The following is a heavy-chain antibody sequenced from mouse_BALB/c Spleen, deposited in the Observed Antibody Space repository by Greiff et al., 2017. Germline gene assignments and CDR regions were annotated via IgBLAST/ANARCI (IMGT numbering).Heavy chain of an antibody. D-gene: IGHD2-14*01. Sequence: VQLQQSGTVLVRPGASVKMSCKASGYTFTSYWMHWVKQRPGQGLEWIGAIYPGNSDTSYNQKFKGKAKLTAVTSTSTAYMELSSLTNEDSAVYYCTRGGGTTWFAYWGQGTLVTVSA. CDR3: TRGGGTTWFAY. V-gene: IGHV1-5*01. CDR2: IYPGNSDT. J-gene: IGHJ3*01. CDR1: GYTFTSYW.